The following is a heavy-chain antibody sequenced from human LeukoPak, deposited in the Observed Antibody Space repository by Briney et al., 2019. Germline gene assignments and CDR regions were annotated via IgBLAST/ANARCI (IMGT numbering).Heavy chain of an antibody. Sequence: GGSLGLSCAASGFTFSSYWMSWVRQAPGKGLEWVANIRQDGNEKYYVDSVKGRFTMSRDNAKNSLYLQLNSLRDEDTAVYYCARVVAGIDWFDPWGQGTLVTVSS. CDR2: IRQDGNEK. D-gene: IGHD6-19*01. V-gene: IGHV3-7*02. CDR3: ARVVAGIDWFDP. J-gene: IGHJ5*02. CDR1: GFTFSSYW.